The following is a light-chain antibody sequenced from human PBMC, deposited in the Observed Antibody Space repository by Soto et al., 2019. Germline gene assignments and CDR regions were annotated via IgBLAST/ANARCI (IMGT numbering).Light chain of an antibody. J-gene: IGLJ1*01. V-gene: IGLV1-47*01. CDR1: SSNIGRNY. Sequence: QSVLTQPPSASGTPGQSVTISCSGSSSNIGRNYVYWYQQLPGTAPKLLIYRNDQRPSGVPDRLSGSKSGTSASLAISGLRSEDEADYYCAAWDDSLSGLYVFGTGTKVTVL. CDR2: RND. CDR3: AAWDDSLSGLYV.